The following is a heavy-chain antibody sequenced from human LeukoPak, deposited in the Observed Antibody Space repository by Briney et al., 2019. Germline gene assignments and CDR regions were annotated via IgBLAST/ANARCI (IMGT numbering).Heavy chain of an antibody. V-gene: IGHV3-21*01. CDR2: ITSSGTYI. CDR1: GFTFNNYN. Sequence: PGGSLRLSCAASGFTFNNYNMNWVRQAPGKALEWVSSITSSGTYIFYADSVKGRFTISRDNAKNSLYLQMNSLGPEDTAVYYCARVPYSGNYGNYYYYYMDVWGKGTTVTISS. CDR3: ARVPYSGNYGNYYYYYMDV. J-gene: IGHJ6*03. D-gene: IGHD1-26*01.